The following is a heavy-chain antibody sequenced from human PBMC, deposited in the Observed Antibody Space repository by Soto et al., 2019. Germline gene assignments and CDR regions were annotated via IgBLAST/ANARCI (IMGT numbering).Heavy chain of an antibody. J-gene: IGHJ4*02. CDR1: GFTFSSYA. Sequence: PGGSLRLSCAASGFTFSSYAMSWVRQAPGKGLEWVSAISGSGGSTYYADSVKGRFTISRDNSKNTLYLQMNSLRAEDTAVYYCAKARAQYYDSSGYYPFDNWGQETRVTVSS. CDR2: ISGSGGST. CDR3: AKARAQYYDSSGYYPFDN. V-gene: IGHV3-23*01. D-gene: IGHD3-22*01.